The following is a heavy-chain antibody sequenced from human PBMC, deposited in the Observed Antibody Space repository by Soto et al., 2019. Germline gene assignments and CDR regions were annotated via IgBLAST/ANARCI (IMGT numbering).Heavy chain of an antibody. Sequence: EVQLLESGGGLGQPGGSLRLSCAASGFTFSGYNMNWVRQAPGRGLEWVSYINRNNGVVSYADSLKGRFTISRDNAKNSMSLQMNSLSDEDTAVYYCAREGQTAFGDVLGPFDYWGQGILVTVSS. CDR3: AREGQTAFGDVLGPFDY. D-gene: IGHD3-3*01. V-gene: IGHV3-48*02. CDR1: GFTFSGYN. J-gene: IGHJ4*02. CDR2: INRNNGVV.